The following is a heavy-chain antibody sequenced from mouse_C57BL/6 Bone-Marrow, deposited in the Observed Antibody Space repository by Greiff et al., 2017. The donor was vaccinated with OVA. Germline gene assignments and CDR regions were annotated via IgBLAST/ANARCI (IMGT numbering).Heavy chain of an antibody. D-gene: IGHD1-1*01. CDR2: IHPNSGST. CDR3: ANYDGRSHWYFDV. CDR1: GYTFTSYW. V-gene: IGHV1-64*01. J-gene: IGHJ1*03. Sequence: VQLQQPGAELVKPGASVKLSCKASGYTFTSYWMHWVKQRPGQGLEWIGMIHPNSGSTNYNEKFKSKATLTVDKSSSTAYMQLSSLTSEDSAVYYCANYDGRSHWYFDVWGTGTTVTVSS.